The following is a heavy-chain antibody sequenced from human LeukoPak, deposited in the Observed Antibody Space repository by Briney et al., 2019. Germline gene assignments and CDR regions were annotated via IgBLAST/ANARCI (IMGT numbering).Heavy chain of an antibody. CDR3: ARDHGILSDY. V-gene: IGHV4-59*12. CDR1: GGPISSYY. CDR2: IYYSGST. Sequence: SETLSLTCTVSGGPISSYYWSWIRQPPGKGLEWIGYIYYSGSTNYNPSLTSRVTISVDTSKNQFSLKLSSVTAADTAVYYCARDHGILSDYWGQGTLVTVSS. D-gene: IGHD5-18*01. J-gene: IGHJ4*02.